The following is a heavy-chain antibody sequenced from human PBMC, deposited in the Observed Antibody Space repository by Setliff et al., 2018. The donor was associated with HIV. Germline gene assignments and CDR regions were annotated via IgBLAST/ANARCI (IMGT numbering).Heavy chain of an antibody. V-gene: IGHV4-34*01. CDR1: GESFSNYH. CDR2: ISHSGNT. D-gene: IGHD4-17*01. CDR3: ARGGGPTVVSNFAY. Sequence: SETLSLTCAVFGESFSNYHWNWFRQPPGGGLEWIGEISHSGNTDYNPSLKSRVTISVDTSKNQFSLKLTSVTAADTAVYYCARGGGPTVVSNFAYWGQGTLVTVSS. J-gene: IGHJ4*02.